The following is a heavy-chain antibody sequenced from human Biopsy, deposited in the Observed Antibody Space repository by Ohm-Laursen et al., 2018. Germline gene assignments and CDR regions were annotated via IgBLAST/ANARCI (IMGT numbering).Heavy chain of an antibody. CDR3: ARVAGGYAYYYGMDV. CDR1: GYSVTNDYY. J-gene: IGHJ6*02. D-gene: IGHD5-12*01. V-gene: IGHV4-38-2*01. Sequence: SDTLSLTCAVSGYSVTNDYYWGWIRQPPGKGLEWIGNIYYDGITYYNPSLKSRVAMSVDASKNQFSLRLTSLTAADTAVYYCARVAGGYAYYYGMDVWGQGTTVSVSS. CDR2: IYYDGIT.